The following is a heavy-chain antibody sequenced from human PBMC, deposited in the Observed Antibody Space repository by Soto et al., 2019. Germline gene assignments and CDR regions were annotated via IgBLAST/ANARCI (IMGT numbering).Heavy chain of an antibody. J-gene: IGHJ6*02. V-gene: IGHV3-23*01. CDR1: GFTFTSYA. CDR2: ISGSAGRT. CDR3: AKVTSARVFYFGLDV. Sequence: GGSLRLSCAASGFTFTSYAMSWVRQSPGKGLEWVAIISGSAGRTYYADSVKGRFTISRGNFKNTLYLQMNSLRAEDTAVYHCAKVTSARVFYFGLDVWGQGTTVTVSS. D-gene: IGHD2-2*01.